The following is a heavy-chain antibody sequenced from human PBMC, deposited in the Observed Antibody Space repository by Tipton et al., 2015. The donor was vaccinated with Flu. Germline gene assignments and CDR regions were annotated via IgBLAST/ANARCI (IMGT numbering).Heavy chain of an antibody. V-gene: IGHV4-59*01. CDR1: GGSISSYY. J-gene: IGHJ5*02. CDR2: IYYSGST. D-gene: IGHD3-3*01. CDR3: ARAPTPYYDFWSGYLPFDP. Sequence: GLVKPSETLSLTCTVSGGSISSYYWSWIRQPPGKGLEWIGYIYYSGSTNYNLSLKSRVTISVDTSKNQFSLKLSSVTAADTAVYYCARAPTPYYDFWSGYLPFDPWGQGTLVTVSS.